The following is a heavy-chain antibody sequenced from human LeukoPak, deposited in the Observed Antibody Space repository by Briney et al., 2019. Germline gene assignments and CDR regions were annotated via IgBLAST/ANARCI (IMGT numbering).Heavy chain of an antibody. V-gene: IGHV3-21*01. J-gene: IGHJ4*02. CDR1: GFTFSTYS. D-gene: IGHD1-14*01. Sequence: PGGSLRLSCTASGFTFSTYSMNWVRQAPGKGLEWVSSITSSSSYIFYVDSVKGRFTISRDNAKNSLYLQMNSLRAEDTAVYYCARDRYLDYWGQGTLVTVSS. CDR2: ITSSSSYI. CDR3: ARDRYLDY.